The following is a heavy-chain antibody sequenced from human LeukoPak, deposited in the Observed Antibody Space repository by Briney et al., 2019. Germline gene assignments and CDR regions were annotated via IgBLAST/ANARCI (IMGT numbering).Heavy chain of an antibody. CDR2: INPNSGGT. CDR3: VRANALYCSSTSCLFDY. J-gene: IGHJ4*02. V-gene: IGHV1-2*02. CDR1: GYTFTDYY. D-gene: IGHD2-2*01. Sequence: GASVKVSFKASGYTFTDYYIHWVRQAPGQGREWMAWINPNSGGTYYAQNFHDRITLTRDTAISTAYMELSRPRSDDTAIYYCVRANALYCSSTSCLFDYWGQGTLVTVSS.